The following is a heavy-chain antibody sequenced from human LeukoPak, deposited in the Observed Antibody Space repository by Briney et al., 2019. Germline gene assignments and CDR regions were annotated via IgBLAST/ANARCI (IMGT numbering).Heavy chain of an antibody. Sequence: TLSLTCTVSGVPITSGGYYWSWIRQHPGKGLEWLGYIYYSGSTYYNPSPKSRLTISLDTSKSHFSLRLTSVTAADTAVYYCARGPVRDYSNYWGQGTLVTVSS. V-gene: IGHV4-31*03. CDR2: IYYSGST. D-gene: IGHD4-11*01. CDR1: GVPITSGGYY. CDR3: ARGPVRDYSNY. J-gene: IGHJ4*02.